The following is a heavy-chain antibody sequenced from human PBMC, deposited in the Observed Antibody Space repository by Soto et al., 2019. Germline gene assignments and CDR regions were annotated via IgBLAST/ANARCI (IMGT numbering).Heavy chain of an antibody. V-gene: IGHV4-31*03. Sequence: SEKLSLTCSVSGDSISRIDYYWTWLRQHPEKGLEWIGNIYFRGNTYYSPSLESRLTISVDTSKNQFSLKLTSVTAADTAVYYCAREGGSYDSGGYLIRGAFDIWGQGTMVT. CDR1: GDSISRIDYY. J-gene: IGHJ3*02. CDR2: IYFRGNT. D-gene: IGHD3-22*01. CDR3: AREGGSYDSGGYLIRGAFDI.